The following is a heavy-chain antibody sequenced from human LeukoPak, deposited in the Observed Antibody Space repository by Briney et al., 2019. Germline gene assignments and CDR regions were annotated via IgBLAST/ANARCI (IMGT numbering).Heavy chain of an antibody. D-gene: IGHD5-18*01. Sequence: SETLSLTCTVSGGSISSYYWSWIRQPPGKGLEWIGYIYYIGNTNYNPSLKSRVMISVDTSKNQFSLRLSSVTAADTAVYYCARYVTDTANDAFDIWAKGQWSPSLQ. CDR1: GGSISSYY. CDR3: ARYVTDTANDAFDI. J-gene: IGHJ3*02. CDR2: IYYIGNT. V-gene: IGHV4-59*01.